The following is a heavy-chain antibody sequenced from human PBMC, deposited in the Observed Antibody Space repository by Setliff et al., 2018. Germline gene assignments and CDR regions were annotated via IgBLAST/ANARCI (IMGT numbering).Heavy chain of an antibody. CDR1: GYNLDDFG. CDR3: ARVVAHTHFYDRSDYYFDGLDI. D-gene: IGHD3-22*01. V-gene: IGHV1-18*01. J-gene: IGHJ3*02. Sequence: PSVKVSCKASGYNLDDFGINWLRQAPGQGLEWMGWIRPYIGHTIYAQKFQGRVTMTTDAPTSTAYMELTSLRHDDTAVYYCARVVAHTHFYDRSDYYFDGLDIWGQGAKVTVSS. CDR2: IRPYIGHT.